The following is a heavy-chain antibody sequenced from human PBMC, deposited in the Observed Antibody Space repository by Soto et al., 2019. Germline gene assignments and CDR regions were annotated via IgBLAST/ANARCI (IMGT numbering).Heavy chain of an antibody. J-gene: IGHJ4*02. Sequence: TLSLPCTVSGGSLNIGCYYWSWIRQHPGKGLEWIGYIYYSGSTFYNPSLKSRVTISFDTSKNQFSLRLKSVTAEDTAVYYCARTAWHFFDYWGQGTLVTVSS. V-gene: IGHV4-31*03. CDR3: ARTAWHFFDY. D-gene: IGHD3-3*02. CDR1: GGSLNIGCYY. CDR2: IYYSGST.